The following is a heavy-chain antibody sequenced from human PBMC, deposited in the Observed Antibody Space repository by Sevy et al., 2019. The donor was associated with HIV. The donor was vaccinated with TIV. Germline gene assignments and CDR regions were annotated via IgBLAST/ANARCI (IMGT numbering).Heavy chain of an antibody. CDR3: ARAPIEYSSSYFDY. J-gene: IGHJ4*02. CDR2: IYYSGST. CDR1: GGSISSGDYY. V-gene: IGHV4-30-4*01. Sequence: SETLSLTCTVSGGSISSGDYYWSWIRQPPGKGLEWIGYIYYSGSTYYNPSLKSRVTISVDTSNNQFSLKLSSVTAADTAVYYCARAPIEYSSSYFDYWGQGTLVTVSS. D-gene: IGHD6-6*01.